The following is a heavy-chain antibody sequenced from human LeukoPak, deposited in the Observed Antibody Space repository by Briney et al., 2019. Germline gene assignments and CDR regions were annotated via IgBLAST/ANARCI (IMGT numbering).Heavy chain of an antibody. D-gene: IGHD3-22*01. J-gene: IGHJ5*02. Sequence: PGGSLRLSCAASGFTFSSYWMSWVRQAPGKGLEWAANIKQDGSEKYYVDSVKGRFTISRDNAKNSLYLQMNSLRAEDTAVYYCAREGGQFDYYDSKAHPPWGQGTLVTVSS. V-gene: IGHV3-7*01. CDR1: GFTFSSYW. CDR2: IKQDGSEK. CDR3: AREGGQFDYYDSKAHPP.